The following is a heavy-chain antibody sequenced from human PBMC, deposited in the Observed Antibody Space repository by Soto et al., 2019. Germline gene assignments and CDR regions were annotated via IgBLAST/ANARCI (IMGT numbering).Heavy chain of an antibody. CDR2: IYWDDDK. D-gene: IGHD6-6*01. CDR3: AHSWWRGSSSGPLDY. J-gene: IGHJ4*02. V-gene: IGHV2-5*02. Sequence: GLDLEWLALIYWDDDKRYSPSLKSRLTITKDTSKNQVVLTMTNMDPVDTATYYCAHSWWRGSSSGPLDYWGQGTLVTVSS.